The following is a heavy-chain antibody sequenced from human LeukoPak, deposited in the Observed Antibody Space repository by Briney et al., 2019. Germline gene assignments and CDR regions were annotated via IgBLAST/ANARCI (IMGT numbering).Heavy chain of an antibody. D-gene: IGHD3-22*01. CDR3: ARDQYYYDSSGYYRPFDP. CDR2: INHSGST. J-gene: IGHJ5*02. CDR1: GGSFSGYY. V-gene: IGHV4-34*01. Sequence: SETLSLTCAVYGGSFSGYYWSWIRQPPGKGLEWIGEINHSGSTNYNPSLKSRVTISVDTSKHQFSLKLSSVTAADTAVYYCARDQYYYDSSGYYRPFDPWGQGTLVTVSS.